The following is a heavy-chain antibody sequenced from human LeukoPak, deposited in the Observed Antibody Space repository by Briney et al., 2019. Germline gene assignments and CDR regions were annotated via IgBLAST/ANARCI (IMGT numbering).Heavy chain of an antibody. CDR2: ITGNGDII. CDR3: ARGVYSSGRADVFDI. D-gene: IGHD6-19*01. J-gene: IGHJ3*02. Sequence: GGSLRLSCVASGFTFSTSIMHWVRQAPGKGLEYVSVITGNGDIIAYADSVKGRFTISRDNSKNTLYLQMGGLRPEDMAVYYCARGVYSSGRADVFDIWGQGTKVIVSS. CDR1: GFTFSTSI. V-gene: IGHV3-64*02.